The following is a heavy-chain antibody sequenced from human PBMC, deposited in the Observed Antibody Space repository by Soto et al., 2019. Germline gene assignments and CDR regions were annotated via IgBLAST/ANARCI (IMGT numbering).Heavy chain of an antibody. CDR1: GFTFSSYS. D-gene: IGHD5-12*01. Sequence: PGGSLRLSCAASGFTFSSYSMNWVRQAPGKGLEWVSSISSSSSYIYYADSVKGRFTISRDNAKNSLYLQMNSLRAEDTAVYYCARARGYSAYDFGFWGQGTLVTVSS. V-gene: IGHV3-21*01. CDR2: ISSSSSYI. J-gene: IGHJ4*02. CDR3: ARARGYSAYDFGF.